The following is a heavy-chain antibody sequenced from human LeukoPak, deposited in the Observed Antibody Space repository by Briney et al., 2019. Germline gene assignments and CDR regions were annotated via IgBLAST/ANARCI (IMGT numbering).Heavy chain of an antibody. D-gene: IGHD1-26*01. CDR3: ARDRIVGATRDAFDI. V-gene: IGHV4-61*02. CDR2: IYTSGST. CDR1: GGSISSGSYY. Sequence: PSETLSLTCTVSGGSISSGSYYWSWIRQPPGKGLEWIGRIYTSGSTNYNPSLKSRVTISVDTSKNQFSLKLSSVTAADTAVYYCARDRIVGATRDAFDIWGQGTMVTVSS. J-gene: IGHJ3*02.